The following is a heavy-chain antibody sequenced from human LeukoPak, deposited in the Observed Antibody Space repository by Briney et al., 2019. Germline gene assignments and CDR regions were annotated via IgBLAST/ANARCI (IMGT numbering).Heavy chain of an antibody. CDR1: GFTFSNYW. V-gene: IGHV3-7*01. J-gene: IGHJ3*02. Sequence: GGSLRLSCAASGFTFSNYWMIWIRQAPGKGLEWVANTNQDGSDKRYVDSVKGRISISRDNAKSSLYLQMNSLRAEDTAVYYCVRVVRDYLEAFEIWGQGTMVTVSS. CDR2: TNQDGSDK. CDR3: VRVVRDYLEAFEI. D-gene: IGHD4-11*01.